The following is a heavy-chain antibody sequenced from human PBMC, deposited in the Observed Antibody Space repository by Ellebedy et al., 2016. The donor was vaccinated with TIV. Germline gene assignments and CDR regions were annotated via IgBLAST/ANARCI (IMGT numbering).Heavy chain of an antibody. V-gene: IGHV3-7*01. CDR3: ATDGSYGDYRFPTHAFAI. J-gene: IGHJ3*02. CDR2: INQDGSDK. Sequence: GGSLRLSCGASGFSFRSYWMTWVRQAPGKGLEWVANINQDGSDKYYVDSVKGRFTISRDNGKNSLYLQMSSLRVEDTAVYYCATDGSYGDYRFPTHAFAIWGQGTMVAVSS. D-gene: IGHD4-17*01. CDR1: GFSFRSYW.